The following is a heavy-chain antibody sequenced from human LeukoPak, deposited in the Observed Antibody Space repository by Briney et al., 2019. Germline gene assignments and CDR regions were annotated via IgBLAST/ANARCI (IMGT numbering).Heavy chain of an antibody. CDR3: ARESDRHHDLWSGYLALDY. CDR2: ISPVKNTV. Sequence: PGGSLRRSCAASGFTFSSYSMNWVRQTPGKGLEWISYISPVKNTVYYADSVKGRFTISRDDAKNSLDLQMTSLRAEDTAVYYCARESDRHHDLWSGYLALDYWGQGTRVTVSS. V-gene: IGHV3-48*01. J-gene: IGHJ4*02. CDR1: GFTFSSYS. D-gene: IGHD3-3*01.